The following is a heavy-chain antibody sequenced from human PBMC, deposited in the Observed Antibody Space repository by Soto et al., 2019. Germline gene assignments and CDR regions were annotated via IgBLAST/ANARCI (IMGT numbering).Heavy chain of an antibody. CDR2: INHSGST. CDR3: ARRGSIVVVVDPRADRFDY. J-gene: IGHJ4*02. CDR1: GGSFSGYY. Sequence: SETLSLTCAVYGGSFSGYYWSWIRQPPGKGLEWIGEINHSGSTNYNPSLKSRVTISVDTSKNQFSLKLSSVTAADTAVYYCARRGSIVVVVDPRADRFDYCGQGTLVTVYS. V-gene: IGHV4-34*01. D-gene: IGHD2-15*01.